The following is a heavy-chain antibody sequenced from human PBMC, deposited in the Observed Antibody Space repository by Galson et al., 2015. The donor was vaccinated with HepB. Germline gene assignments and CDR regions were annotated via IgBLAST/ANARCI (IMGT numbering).Heavy chain of an antibody. J-gene: IGHJ2*01. CDR3: ARDGVAQWLVVWYFDL. V-gene: IGHV3-48*03. Sequence: SLRLSCAASGFTFSSYEMNWVRQAPGKGLEWVSYISSSGSTTYYADSVEGRFTISRDNAKNSLYLQMNSLRAEDTAVYYCARDGVAQWLVVWYFDLWGRGTLVTVSS. CDR1: GFTFSSYE. D-gene: IGHD6-19*01. CDR2: ISSSGSTT.